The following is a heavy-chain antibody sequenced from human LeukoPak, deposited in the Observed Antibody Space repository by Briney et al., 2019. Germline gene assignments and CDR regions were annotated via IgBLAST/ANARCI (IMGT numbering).Heavy chain of an antibody. D-gene: IGHD2/OR15-2a*01. J-gene: IGHJ6*02. CDR1: GDSISPYH. Sequence: SETLSLTCSVSGDSISPYHWSWIRQPPGEGLEWIGYISYYGSTNYNPSLESRVTISADKSKSHFSLRLTSVTAADTAVYYCATGRLLISSDYYGLDVWGQGTTVTVSS. V-gene: IGHV4-59*01. CDR2: ISYYGST. CDR3: ATGRLLISSDYYGLDV.